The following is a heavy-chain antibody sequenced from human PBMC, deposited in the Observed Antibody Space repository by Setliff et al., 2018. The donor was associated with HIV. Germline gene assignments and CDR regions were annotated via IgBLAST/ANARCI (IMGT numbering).Heavy chain of an antibody. CDR2: ISYDSRFI. CDR3: ARDLTSNSNCFEP. Sequence: GGSLRLSCAASGFTFSNNNMNWVRQAPGKGLEWVSSISYDSRFIYHADSMKGRFTISRDNAKKLVYLQMNSLRAADTAIYYCARDLTSNSNCFEPWGQGTQVTVSS. V-gene: IGHV3-21*04. D-gene: IGHD4-4*01. CDR1: GFTFSNNN. J-gene: IGHJ5*02.